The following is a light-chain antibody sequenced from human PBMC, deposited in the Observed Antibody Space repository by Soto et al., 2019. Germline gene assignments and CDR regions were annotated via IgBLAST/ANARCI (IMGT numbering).Light chain of an antibody. CDR3: QQYSNRPPIT. CDR2: DTS. CDR1: QSVSIH. Sequence: ETVMTQSPGTLSVSLGERATLSCRASQSVSIHFARYPQKPGQAPRLLIYDTSTRAAGIPARFSGSGSGTEFTLTISSLQSYDFSVDYSQQYSNRPPITFGQGTRLEI. V-gene: IGKV3-15*01. J-gene: IGKJ5*01.